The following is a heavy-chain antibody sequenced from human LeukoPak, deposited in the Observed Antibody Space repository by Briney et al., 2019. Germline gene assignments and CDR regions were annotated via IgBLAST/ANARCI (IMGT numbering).Heavy chain of an antibody. J-gene: IGHJ4*02. CDR1: GGSISSTYYY. V-gene: IGHV4-39*01. D-gene: IGHD3-16*01. CDR3: ARQVTFGYAYAYYFDY. Sequence: PSETLSLTCTVSGGSISSTYYYWGWIRQPPGKGLEWIGNFHYSGSNSYNPSLKSRVTISVDTSKNQFSLRLSSVTAADTAVYYCARQVTFGYAYAYYFDYWGQGTLVTVSS. CDR2: FHYSGSN.